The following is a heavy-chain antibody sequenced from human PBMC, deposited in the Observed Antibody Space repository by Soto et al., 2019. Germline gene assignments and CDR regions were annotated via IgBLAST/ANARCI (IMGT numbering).Heavy chain of an antibody. D-gene: IGHD2-2*01. CDR2: ISGDGRST. Sequence: EVQLVESGGGLVQPGGALRLSCAASGFTFSTYAMHWVRQAPGKGLEYVSLISGDGRSTYYANSVKGRFTISRDNSKNTLYLHMGSRRAEDMAVYYCARGCSTTSCYGAFDICGQGTMVIVSS. V-gene: IGHV3-64*01. J-gene: IGHJ3*02. CDR1: GFTFSTYA. CDR3: ARGCSTTSCYGAFDI.